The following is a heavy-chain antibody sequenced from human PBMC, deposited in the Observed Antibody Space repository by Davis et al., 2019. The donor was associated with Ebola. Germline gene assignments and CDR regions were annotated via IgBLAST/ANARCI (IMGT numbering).Heavy chain of an antibody. J-gene: IGHJ4*02. V-gene: IGHV3-48*02. Sequence: SVRGRFTISRDNAKNSLYLQMNSLRDEDTAVYYCASRFDYWGQGTLVTVSS. CDR3: ASRFDY.